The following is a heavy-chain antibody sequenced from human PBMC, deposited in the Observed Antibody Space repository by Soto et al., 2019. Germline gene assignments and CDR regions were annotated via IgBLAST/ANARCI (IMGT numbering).Heavy chain of an antibody. CDR2: IYYSGST. D-gene: IGHD3-16*01. CDR1: GGSISSSSYY. CDR3: ARLSDVFGAFDI. J-gene: IGHJ3*02. Sequence: ETLSLTCTVSGGSISSSSYYWGWIRQPPGKGLEWIGSIYYSGSTYYNPSLKSRVTISVDTSKNQFSLKLSSVTAADTAVYYCARLSDVFGAFDIWGQGTMVTVSS. V-gene: IGHV4-39*01.